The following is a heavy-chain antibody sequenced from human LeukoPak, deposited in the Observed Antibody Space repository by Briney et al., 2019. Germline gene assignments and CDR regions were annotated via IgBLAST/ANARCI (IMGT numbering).Heavy chain of an antibody. D-gene: IGHD2-2*01. CDR2: INPGGGST. Sequence: ASVKVSCTASGYIFTNYYIHWVRQAPGQGLEWLGIINPGGGSTTYAPKFQGRVTMTRDTSTSTVYMELRSLRSEDTAVYYCARDPRQDIVIIPATLLFGGWFDPWGQGTRVTVSS. CDR3: ARDPRQDIVIIPATLLFGGWFDP. CDR1: GYIFTNYY. V-gene: IGHV1-46*01. J-gene: IGHJ5*02.